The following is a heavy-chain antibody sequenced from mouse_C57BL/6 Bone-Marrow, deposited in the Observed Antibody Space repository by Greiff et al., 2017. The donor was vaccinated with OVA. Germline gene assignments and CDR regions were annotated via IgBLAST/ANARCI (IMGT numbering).Heavy chain of an antibody. J-gene: IGHJ1*03. Sequence: EVQLQQSGPELVKPGASVKIPCKASGYTFTDYNMDWVKQSHGKSLEWIGDINPNNGGTIYNQKFKGKATLTVDKSSSTAYMELRSLTSEDTAVYYCARERSSGWYFDVWGTGTTVTVSS. V-gene: IGHV1-18*01. CDR3: ARERSSGWYFDV. CDR2: INPNNGGT. CDR1: GYTFTDYN. D-gene: IGHD1-1*01.